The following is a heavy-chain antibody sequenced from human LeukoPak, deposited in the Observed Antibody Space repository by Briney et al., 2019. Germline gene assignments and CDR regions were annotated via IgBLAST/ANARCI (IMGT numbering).Heavy chain of an antibody. CDR2: ISGSYGST. CDR1: GVTVNSNY. V-gene: IGHV3-23*01. J-gene: IGHJ3*02. CDR3: AKPRGEEWLVGLYDAFDI. Sequence: GSLRLSCAASGVTVNSNYMNWVSQDPGKGLERVSGISGSYGSTYYADSVKGRFTISRDNSKNTLYLQMNSLRAEDTAVFYCAKPRGEEWLVGLYDAFDIWGQGTMVTVSS. D-gene: IGHD6-19*01.